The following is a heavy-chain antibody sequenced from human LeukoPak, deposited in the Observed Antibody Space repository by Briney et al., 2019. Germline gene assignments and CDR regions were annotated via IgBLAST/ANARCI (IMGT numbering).Heavy chain of an antibody. D-gene: IGHD2-15*01. CDR2: IGSSSSYI. V-gene: IGHV3-21*01. CDR1: GFTFSSYN. Sequence: GGSLRLSCAASGFTFSSYNMNWVRQAPGKGLEWVSSIGSSSSYIYYADSVKGRFTISRDNAKNSLYLQMNSLRAEDTAVYYCARGRSGDDYYYYYYMDVWGKGTTVTVSS. CDR3: ARGRSGDDYYYYYYMDV. J-gene: IGHJ6*03.